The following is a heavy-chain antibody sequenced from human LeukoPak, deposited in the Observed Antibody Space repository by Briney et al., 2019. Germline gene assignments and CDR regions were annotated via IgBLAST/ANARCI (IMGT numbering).Heavy chain of an antibody. J-gene: IGHJ5*02. CDR1: GYSISSGDYY. D-gene: IGHD2-2*01. Sequence: PSQTLSLTCNVSGYSISSGDYYWTWIRQPAGKGLEWIGRVDLGGRRSYNPSLSSRVTASVDPSKNQFSLRLTSVTAADTATYYCAREGAYCSGTDCFATTVDAWGPGALVTVSS. V-gene: IGHV4-61*02. CDR3: AREGAYCSGTDCFATTVDA. CDR2: VDLGGRR.